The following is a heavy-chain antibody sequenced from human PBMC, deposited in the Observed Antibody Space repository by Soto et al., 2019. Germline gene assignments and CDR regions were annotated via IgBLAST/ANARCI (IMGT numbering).Heavy chain of an antibody. J-gene: IGHJ4*02. Sequence: EVQLVESGGGLVQPGRSLRLSCAASGFTFDDYAMHWVLQAPGKGLEWVSGISWNSGSIGYADSVKGRFTISRDNAKNYLYLQMNSLRAEDTALDYCAKDGHYEPGVYFEYMGQGTLVTVSS. CDR1: GFTFDDYA. CDR2: ISWNSGSI. V-gene: IGHV3-9*01. CDR3: AKDGHYEPGVYFEY. D-gene: IGHD3-22*01.